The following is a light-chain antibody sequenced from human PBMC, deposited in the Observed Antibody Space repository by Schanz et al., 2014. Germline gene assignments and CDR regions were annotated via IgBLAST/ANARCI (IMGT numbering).Light chain of an antibody. Sequence: DLQMTQSPSTLSASVGDRVTITCRASQSISTWLAWYQQKPGKAPNLLIYDASTLETGAPSRFSGSGSGTEFTLTISSLQPDDFATYYCQHYTFDSRKFGQGTTVEIK. CDR3: QHYTFDSRK. J-gene: IGKJ1*01. CDR1: QSISTW. CDR2: DAS. V-gene: IGKV1-5*01.